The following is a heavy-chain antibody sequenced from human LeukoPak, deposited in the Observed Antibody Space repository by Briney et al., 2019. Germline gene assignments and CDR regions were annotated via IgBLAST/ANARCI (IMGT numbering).Heavy chain of an antibody. CDR2: ISYDGSNK. J-gene: IGHJ5*02. D-gene: IGHD1-26*01. V-gene: IGHV3-30*01. Sequence: SLRLSCAASGFTFSSYAMHWVRQAPGKGLEWVAVISYDGSNKYYADSVKGRFTISRDNSKNTLYLQMNSLRAEDTAVYYCVRDVELPASSWFDPWGQGTLVTVSS. CDR3: VRDVELPASSWFDP. CDR1: GFTFSSYA.